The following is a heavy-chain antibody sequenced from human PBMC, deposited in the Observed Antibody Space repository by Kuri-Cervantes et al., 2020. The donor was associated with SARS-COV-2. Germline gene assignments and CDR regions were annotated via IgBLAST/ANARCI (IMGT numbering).Heavy chain of an antibody. D-gene: IGHD2-2*01. V-gene: IGHV4-59*01. CDR1: GGSISSYY. J-gene: IGHJ6*03. Sequence: SETLSLTCTVSGGSISSYYWSWIRQPPGKGLEWIGYIYYSGSTNYNPSLKSRVTISVDTSKNQFSLKLSSVTAADTAVYYCARAVTETYCSSTSCYLYYYYYYMDVWGKGTTVTVSS. CDR2: IYYSGST. CDR3: ARAVTETYCSSTSCYLYYYYYYMDV.